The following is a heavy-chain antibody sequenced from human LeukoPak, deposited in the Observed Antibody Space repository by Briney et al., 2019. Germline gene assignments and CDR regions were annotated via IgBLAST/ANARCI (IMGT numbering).Heavy chain of an antibody. Sequence: SETLSLTCAVYGGSFIGYDWTWIRQPPGKGLEWIGEINHSGGTNYNPSLKSRVTISVDTSKNQFSLKLSSVTAADTAVYYCASLARGGNWFDPWCQGTLVTVSS. J-gene: IGHJ5*02. V-gene: IGHV4-34*01. CDR3: ASLARGGNWFDP. D-gene: IGHD6-6*01. CDR1: GGSFIGYD. CDR2: INHSGGT.